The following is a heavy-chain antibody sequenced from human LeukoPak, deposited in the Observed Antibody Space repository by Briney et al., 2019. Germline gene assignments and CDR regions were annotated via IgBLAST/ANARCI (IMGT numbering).Heavy chain of an antibody. CDR1: GYTFTNFG. V-gene: IGHV1-18*01. J-gene: IGHJ4*02. Sequence: PGASVKVSCKASGYTFTNFGISWVRQAPGQGLEWMGWINAHDGKRNYALKHEDRVIMTTDTSTSTVYMELRGLRSDDTAVYYCARRPTLYSSGWFYFDYWGQGTLVTVSS. CDR2: INAHDGKR. CDR3: ARRPTLYSSGWFYFDY. D-gene: IGHD6-19*01.